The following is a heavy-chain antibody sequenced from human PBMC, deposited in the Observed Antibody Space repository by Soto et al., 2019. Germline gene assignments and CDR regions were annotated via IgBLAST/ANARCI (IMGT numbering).Heavy chain of an antibody. CDR3: ARDPGYCSGGSCSTDYP. V-gene: IGHV3-21*01. Sequence: GGSLRLSCAASGFTFSSYSMNWVRQAPGKGLEWVSSISSSSSYIYYADSVKGRFTISRDNAKNSLYLQMNSLRAEDTAVYYCARDPGYCSGGSCSTDYPWGQGTLVTVSS. J-gene: IGHJ5*02. D-gene: IGHD2-15*01. CDR1: GFTFSSYS. CDR2: ISSSSSYI.